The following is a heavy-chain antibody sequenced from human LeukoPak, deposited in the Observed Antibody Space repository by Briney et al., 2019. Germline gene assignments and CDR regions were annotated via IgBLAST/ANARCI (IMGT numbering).Heavy chain of an antibody. V-gene: IGHV3-33*01. J-gene: IGHJ4*02. CDR3: ARELRLGYSASSFPDY. Sequence: GRSLRLSCAASXXXXXXXXXXXVXXXXXKXXXXXXXXXYDGCKQYYADSVKGRFTISRDNSKNTLYLQMNRLRAADTAAYYCARELRLGYSASSFPDYWGQGTLVTVSS. CDR1: XXXXXXXX. D-gene: IGHD3-22*01. CDR2: XXYDGCKQ.